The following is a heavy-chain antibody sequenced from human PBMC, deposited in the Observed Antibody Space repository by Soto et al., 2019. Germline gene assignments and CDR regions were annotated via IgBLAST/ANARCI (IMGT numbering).Heavy chain of an antibody. CDR2: IFSNDEK. J-gene: IGHJ6*03. Sequence: SGPTLVNPTETLTLTWTVSGFSLSNARMGVSWIRQPPGKALEWLAHIFSNDEKSYSTSLKSRLTISKDTSKSQVVLTMTNMDPVDTATYYCARIAYSSGWYYYYMDVWGKGTTVTVSS. CDR3: ARIAYSSGWYYYYMDV. D-gene: IGHD6-19*01. CDR1: GFSLSNARMG. V-gene: IGHV2-26*01.